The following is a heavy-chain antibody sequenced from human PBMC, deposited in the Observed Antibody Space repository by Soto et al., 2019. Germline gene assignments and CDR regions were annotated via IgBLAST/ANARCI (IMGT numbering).Heavy chain of an antibody. J-gene: IGHJ6*02. CDR1: GFTFDGYA. CDR3: AKEAGSSWYSNYGIEV. Sequence: GGSLRLCCAASGFTFDGYAMHWVRQAPGKGLEWVSGISWNSGSIGYADSVKGRFTISRDNAKNSLYLQMNSLRAEDTALYYCAKEAGSSWYSNYGIEVWGQGTTVTVS. D-gene: IGHD6-13*01. V-gene: IGHV3-9*01. CDR2: ISWNSGSI.